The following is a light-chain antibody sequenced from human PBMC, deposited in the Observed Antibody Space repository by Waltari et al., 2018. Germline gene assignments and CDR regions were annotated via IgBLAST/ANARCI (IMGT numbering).Light chain of an antibody. Sequence: QSALTQPRSVSGSPGQSVTIFCTGTGSDVGDYDYVSWYQPHPGKVPKLVIYDVTKRPSGVPDRFSGSRSGNSASLTISGLQAEDEADYYCCTYEGTWVFGGGTKLTVL. CDR3: CTYEGTWV. J-gene: IGLJ3*02. V-gene: IGLV2-11*01. CDR2: DVT. CDR1: GSDVGDYDY.